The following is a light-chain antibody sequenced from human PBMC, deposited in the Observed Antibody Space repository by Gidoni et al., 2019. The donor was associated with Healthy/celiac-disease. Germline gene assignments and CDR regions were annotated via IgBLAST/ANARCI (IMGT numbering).Light chain of an antibody. CDR3: EQGFT. Sequence: DIQMTQSPSSLSASVGDRVTITCRASQSISSYLNWYQQKPGKAPKLLIYAASSLQSGVPSRCSGSRAGTEFTSTMDSLQPGDFATNYGEQGFTFGHXTKVDIK. V-gene: IGKV1-39*01. CDR1: QSISSY. CDR2: AAS. J-gene: IGKJ3*01.